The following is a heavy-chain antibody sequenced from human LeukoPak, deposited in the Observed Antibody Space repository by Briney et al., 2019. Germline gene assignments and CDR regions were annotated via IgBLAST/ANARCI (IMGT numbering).Heavy chain of an antibody. CDR1: GGSVSNGIYY. CDR3: ARVLVDYYGSGSYLHDAFDI. D-gene: IGHD3-10*01. J-gene: IGHJ3*02. CDR2: IYYSGST. V-gene: IGHV4-61*01. Sequence: SETLSLTCTVSGGSVSNGIYYWSWIRQPPGKGLEWIGYIYYSGSTNYNPSLKSRVTISVDTSKNQFSLKLSPVTAADTAVYYCARVLVDYYGSGSYLHDAFDIWGQGTMVTVSS.